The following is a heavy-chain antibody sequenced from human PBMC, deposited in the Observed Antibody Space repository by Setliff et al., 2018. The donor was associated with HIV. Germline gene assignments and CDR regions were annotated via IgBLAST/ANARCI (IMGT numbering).Heavy chain of an antibody. V-gene: IGHV4-59*11. CDR2: ILYSGNA. Sequence: SQTLSLTCNVSGVSMRTHYWSWVRQPPGKRLEWVGYILYSGNANYNPSFKNRVTVSLDEAKSQFSLNLKSVTSADTAVYYCATEGREKLALFDHWGLGILVTVSS. D-gene: IGHD6-6*01. CDR3: ATEGREKLALFDH. CDR1: GVSMRTHY. J-gene: IGHJ4*02.